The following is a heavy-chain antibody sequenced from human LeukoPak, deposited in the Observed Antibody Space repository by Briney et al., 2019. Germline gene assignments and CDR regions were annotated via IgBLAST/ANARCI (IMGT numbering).Heavy chain of an antibody. Sequence: PSETLSLTCTVYGDSFSGFYWNWIRQPPGKGLEWIAEINHRGSTNYNPSLTSRVTISVGTSKSQFSLNLSSVTAADTAVYFCARGVVPAARGLNWFDPWGQGTLVTVSS. CDR1: GDSFSGFY. D-gene: IGHD2-2*01. V-gene: IGHV4-34*01. CDR3: ARGVVPAARGLNWFDP. CDR2: INHRGST. J-gene: IGHJ5*02.